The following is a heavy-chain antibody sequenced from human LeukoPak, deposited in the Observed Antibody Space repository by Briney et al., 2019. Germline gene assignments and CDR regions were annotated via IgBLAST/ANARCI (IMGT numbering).Heavy chain of an antibody. V-gene: IGHV4-39*07. CDR2: IYYSGST. J-gene: IGHJ4*02. Sequence: SETLSLTCTVSGGSISSSSYYWGWIRQPPGKGLEWIGSIYYSGSTYYNPSLKSRVTISVDTSKNQFSLKLSSVTAADTAVYYCARAIRYFDWLLSYYFDYWGQGTLVTVSS. D-gene: IGHD3-9*01. CDR1: GGSISSSSYY. CDR3: ARAIRYFDWLLSYYFDY.